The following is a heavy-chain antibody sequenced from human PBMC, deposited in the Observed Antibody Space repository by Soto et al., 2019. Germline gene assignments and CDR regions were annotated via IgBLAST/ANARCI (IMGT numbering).Heavy chain of an antibody. CDR2: IYYSGST. Sequence: PSETLSLTCTVSGGSISSSSYYWGWIRQPPGKGLEWIGSIYYSGSTYYNPSLKSRVTISVDTSKNQFSLKLSSVTAADTAVYYCARGYCTNGVCYTAYYYYMDVWGKGTTVTVSS. CDR3: ARGYCTNGVCYTAYYYYMDV. V-gene: IGHV4-39*01. CDR1: GGSISSSSYY. D-gene: IGHD2-8*01. J-gene: IGHJ6*03.